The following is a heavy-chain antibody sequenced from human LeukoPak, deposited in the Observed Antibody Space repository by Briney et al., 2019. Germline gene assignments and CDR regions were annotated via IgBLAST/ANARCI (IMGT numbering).Heavy chain of an antibody. CDR1: GGSFSGYY. J-gene: IGHJ4*02. Sequence: NPSETLSLTCAVYGGSFSGYYWSWIRHPPGKGLEWIGEINHSGSTNYNPSLKSRVTISVDTSKNQFSLKLSSVTAADTAVYYCARSLYGPYYWGQGTLVTVSS. CDR2: INHSGST. D-gene: IGHD2/OR15-2a*01. V-gene: IGHV4-34*01. CDR3: ARSLYGPYY.